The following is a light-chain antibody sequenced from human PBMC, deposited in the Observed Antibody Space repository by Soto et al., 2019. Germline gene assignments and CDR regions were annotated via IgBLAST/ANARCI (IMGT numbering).Light chain of an antibody. CDR1: QSVGYH. V-gene: IGKV3-11*01. CDR3: QQFSSYPLT. J-gene: IGKJ4*01. CDR2: DAS. Sequence: EIVLTQSPGTLSLSPGERATLSCRASQSVGYHLAWYQQKPGQAPRLLIYDASNRATGIPARFSGSGSGTDFTLTISRLEPEDFAVYYCQQFSSYPLTFGGGTKVDIK.